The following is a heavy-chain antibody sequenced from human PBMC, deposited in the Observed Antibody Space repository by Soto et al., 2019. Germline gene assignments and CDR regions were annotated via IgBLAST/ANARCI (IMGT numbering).Heavy chain of an antibody. J-gene: IGHJ5*02. CDR2: ISYDGSNK. D-gene: IGHD6-13*01. V-gene: IGHV3-30*18. CDR3: AKPAGYSSSWYFGYNWFDP. CDR1: GFPFSSYG. Sequence: GGSLRLSCAASGFPFSSYGMHWVRQAPGKGLEWVAVISYDGSNKYYADSVKGRFTISRDNSKHTLYLQMNSLRAEDTAVYYCAKPAGYSSSWYFGYNWFDPWGQGTLVTVSS.